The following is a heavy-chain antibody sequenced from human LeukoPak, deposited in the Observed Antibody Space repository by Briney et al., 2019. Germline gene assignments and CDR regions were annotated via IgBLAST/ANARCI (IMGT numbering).Heavy chain of an antibody. Sequence: RTSETLSLTCTVSGYSISSGYYWGWIRQPPGKGLEWIGSIYHSGSTYYNPSLKSRVTISVDTSKNQFSLKLSSVTAADTAVYYCARVSYYYYSSGYTDPQPAYFDYWGQGTLVTVSS. V-gene: IGHV4-38-2*02. J-gene: IGHJ4*02. CDR1: GYSISSGYY. CDR3: ARVSYYYYSSGYTDPQPAYFDY. CDR2: IYHSGST. D-gene: IGHD3-22*01.